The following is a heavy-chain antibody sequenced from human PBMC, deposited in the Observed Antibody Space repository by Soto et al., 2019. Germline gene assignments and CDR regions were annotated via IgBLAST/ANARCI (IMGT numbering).Heavy chain of an antibody. D-gene: IGHD6-6*01. CDR2: INHSGST. V-gene: IGHV4-34*01. CDR1: GGSFSDYY. CDR3: ARTSRFDS. J-gene: IGHJ4*02. Sequence: SETLSLTCAVYGGSFSDYYWSWVRQPPGKGLEWIGEINHSGSTNYNPSLKSRVTMSVDTSKSQFSLRLSSVTAADTAVYYCARTSRFDSWGQGTLVTVSS.